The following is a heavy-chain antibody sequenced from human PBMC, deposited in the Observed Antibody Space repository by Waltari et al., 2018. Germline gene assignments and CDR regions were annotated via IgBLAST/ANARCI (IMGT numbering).Heavy chain of an antibody. J-gene: IGHJ6*02. V-gene: IGHV3-7*03. D-gene: IGHD2-2*01. CDR3: ARYQLGTYYYGMDV. CDR2: IKHDGSGK. CDR1: GFTFSSYW. Sequence: EVQLVESGGGLVQPGGSLRLSCAASGFTFSSYWMSWVRQAPGKGLGWVANIKHDGSGKYYVDSVKGRFTISRDNAKNSLYLQMNSLRAEDTAVYYCARYQLGTYYYGMDVWGQGTTVTVSS.